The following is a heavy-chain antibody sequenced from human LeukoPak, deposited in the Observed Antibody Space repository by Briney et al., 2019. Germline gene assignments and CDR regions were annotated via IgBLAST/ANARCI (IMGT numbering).Heavy chain of an antibody. V-gene: IGHV3-9*01. CDR3: AKSRSGSANWALQIFDN. D-gene: IGHD1-1*01. CDR1: GFTFDDYA. CDR2: ISWNSGGI. Sequence: GRSLRLSCAASGFTFDDYAMHWVRQAPGKGLEWVSGISWNSGGIGYADSVKGRFTISRDNAKSSLYLHMNSLRAEDTAVYFCAKSRSGSANWALQIFDNWGQGTLVTVSS. J-gene: IGHJ4*02.